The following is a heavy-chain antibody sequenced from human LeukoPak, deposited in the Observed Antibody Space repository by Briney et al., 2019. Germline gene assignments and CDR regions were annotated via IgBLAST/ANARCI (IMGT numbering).Heavy chain of an antibody. V-gene: IGHV4-34*01. CDR1: GGSFSGYY. CDR3: ASSIAAAGHDY. Sequence: SETLSLTRAVYGGSFSGYYWSWIRQPPGKGLEWIGEINHSGSTNYNPSLKSRVTISVDTSKNQFSLKLSSVTAADTAVYYCASSIAAAGHDYWGQGTLVTVSS. J-gene: IGHJ4*02. D-gene: IGHD6-13*01. CDR2: INHSGST.